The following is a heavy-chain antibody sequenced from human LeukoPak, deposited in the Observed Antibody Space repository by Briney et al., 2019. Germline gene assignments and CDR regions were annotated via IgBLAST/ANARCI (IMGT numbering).Heavy chain of an antibody. CDR1: GYTFTSYY. CDR3: ARDVRVTADDAFDI. J-gene: IGHJ3*02. V-gene: IGHV1-46*03. CDR2: INPSGGST. D-gene: IGHD5-18*01. Sequence: GASVKVSCKASGYTFTSYYMYWVRQAPGQGLEWMGLINPSGGSTSYAQKFQGRVTMTRDMSTSTVYMEMSSLRSEGTAVYYCARDVRVTADDAFDIWGQGTMVTVSS.